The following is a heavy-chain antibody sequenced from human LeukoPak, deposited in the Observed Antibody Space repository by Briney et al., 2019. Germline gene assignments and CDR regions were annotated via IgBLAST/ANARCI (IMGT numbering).Heavy chain of an antibody. Sequence: GGTLRLSCAASGFTFSSYAMSWFRQAPGKGLEWVSAISGSGDSTYYADSVKGRFTISRDNSKNTLYLQMNSLRAEDTAVYYCARVYSPSGSYSVDYWGQGTLVTVSS. V-gene: IGHV3-23*01. CDR1: GFTFSSYA. CDR3: ARVYSPSGSYSVDY. J-gene: IGHJ4*02. CDR2: ISGSGDST. D-gene: IGHD1-26*01.